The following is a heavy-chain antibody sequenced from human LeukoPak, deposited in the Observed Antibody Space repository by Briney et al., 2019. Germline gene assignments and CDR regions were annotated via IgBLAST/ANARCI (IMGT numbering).Heavy chain of an antibody. Sequence: PSETLSLTCTVSGGSISSSSYYWGWIRQPPGKGLEWIGSIYYSGSTYYNPSLKSRVTISVDTSKNQFSLKLSSVTAADTAVYYCARDWMYSSSWYGARGWFDPWGQGTLVTVSS. J-gene: IGHJ5*02. CDR2: IYYSGST. D-gene: IGHD6-13*01. V-gene: IGHV4-39*07. CDR3: ARDWMYSSSWYGARGWFDP. CDR1: GGSISSSSYY.